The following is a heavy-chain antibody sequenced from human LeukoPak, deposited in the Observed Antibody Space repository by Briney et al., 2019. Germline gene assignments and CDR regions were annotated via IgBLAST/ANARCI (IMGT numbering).Heavy chain of an antibody. CDR1: GGSISSYY. Sequence: SETLSLTCTVSGGSISSYYWSWIRQPPGKGLEWIGYIYYSGSTNYNPSLKSRVTISVDTSKNQFSLKLSSVTAADTAVYYCARTAVAGPDCFDYWGQGTLVTVSS. J-gene: IGHJ4*02. D-gene: IGHD6-19*01. V-gene: IGHV4-59*01. CDR3: ARTAVAGPDCFDY. CDR2: IYYSGST.